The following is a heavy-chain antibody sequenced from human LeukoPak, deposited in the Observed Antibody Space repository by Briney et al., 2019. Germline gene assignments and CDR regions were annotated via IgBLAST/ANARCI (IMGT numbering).Heavy chain of an antibody. CDR2: IKSDGSST. J-gene: IGHJ4*02. Sequence: GGSLRLSCAASGFTFSSYWMHWVRQAPGKGLVWVSRIKSDGSSTSYADSVKGRFTISRDNAKNTLYLQMNGLRTEDTAVYYCARWDYVWGSYRHGYDYWGQGTLVTVSS. CDR1: GFTFSSYW. V-gene: IGHV3-74*01. D-gene: IGHD3-16*02. CDR3: ARWDYVWGSYRHGYDY.